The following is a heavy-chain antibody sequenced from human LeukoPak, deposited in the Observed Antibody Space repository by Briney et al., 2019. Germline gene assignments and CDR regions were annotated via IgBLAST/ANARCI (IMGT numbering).Heavy chain of an antibody. CDR2: ISAYNGNT. D-gene: IGHD1-26*01. CDR3: ARELRIVGATQYYYYMDV. CDR1: GYTFTSYG. V-gene: IGHV1-18*01. J-gene: IGHJ6*03. Sequence: ASVKVSCKASGYTFTSYGISWVRRAPGQGLEWMGWISAYNGNTNYAQKLQGRVTMTTDTSTSTAYMELRSLRSDDTAVYYCARELRIVGATQYYYYMDVWGKGTTVTVSS.